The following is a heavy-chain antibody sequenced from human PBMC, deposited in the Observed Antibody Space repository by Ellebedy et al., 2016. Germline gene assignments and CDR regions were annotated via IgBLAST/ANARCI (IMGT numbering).Heavy chain of an antibody. Sequence: SETLSLTCTVSGGSISSSSYYWGWIRQPPGKGLEWIGSIYYSGSTYYNPSLKSRVTISVDTSKNQFSLKLSSVTAADTAVYYCARRDGFNWFDPWGQGTLVTVSS. D-gene: IGHD5-24*01. V-gene: IGHV4-39*01. CDR1: GGSISSSSYY. J-gene: IGHJ5*02. CDR3: ARRDGFNWFDP. CDR2: IYYSGST.